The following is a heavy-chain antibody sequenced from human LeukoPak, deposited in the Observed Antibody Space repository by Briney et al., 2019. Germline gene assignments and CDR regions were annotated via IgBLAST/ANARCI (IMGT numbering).Heavy chain of an antibody. Sequence: GGSLRLSCAPSGFTFSSYVLSWVRQAPGKGVEGVSSISGIGGNTYYAGSVKGRFTISRENSKNTLYLQMNSLRAEDRAVYYCAKDHYDSSGGAFDIWGQGTMVTVSS. J-gene: IGHJ3*02. CDR3: AKDHYDSSGGAFDI. CDR1: GFTFSSYV. V-gene: IGHV3-23*01. CDR2: ISGIGGNT. D-gene: IGHD3-22*01.